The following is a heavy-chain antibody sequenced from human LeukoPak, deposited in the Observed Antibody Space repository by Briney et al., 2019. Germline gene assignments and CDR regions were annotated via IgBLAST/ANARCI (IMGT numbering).Heavy chain of an antibody. V-gene: IGHV3-23*01. CDR3: AKRAPLYSSTPGNYFDS. CDR1: GFTFSSYG. Sequence: GGSLRLSCAASGFTFSSYGMSWVRQAPGKGLEWVSTLSGSDGTTYYAGSVKGRFTVSRDNSKNTFYLQMNSLRAEDTAVYYCAKRAPLYSSTPGNYFDSWGQGTLVTVSS. D-gene: IGHD6-19*01. CDR2: LSGSDGTT. J-gene: IGHJ4*02.